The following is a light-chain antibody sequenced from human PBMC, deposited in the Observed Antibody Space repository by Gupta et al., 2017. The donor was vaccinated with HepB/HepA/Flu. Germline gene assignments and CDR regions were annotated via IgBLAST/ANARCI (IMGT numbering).Light chain of an antibody. CDR1: QTISSW. CDR3: QQANSFPLIT. V-gene: IGKV1-12*01. Sequence: DIQMTQSPSSVSASVGDKVTITCRASQTISSWVAWYQQKPGKAPKLLIYAASSLQGGVPSRFSGSGSGTDFTLTISSLQPEDFATYYCQQANSFPLITFGQGTRLEIK. J-gene: IGKJ5*01. CDR2: AAS.